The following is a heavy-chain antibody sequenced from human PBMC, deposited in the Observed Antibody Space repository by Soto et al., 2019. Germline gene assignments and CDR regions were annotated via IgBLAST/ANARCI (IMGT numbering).Heavy chain of an antibody. J-gene: IGHJ6*02. CDR2: ISGNGVST. D-gene: IGHD3-10*01. Sequence: EVQLLESGGGLVQPGGSLRLSCAASGFTFSSYAMSWVRQAPGKGLDWVATISGNGVSTYSADSVKGRFTISKDNSKNTLYLQMNGLSAEDTAVYYCANGTGTYGYSYYYGMDVWGQGTTVTVSS. CDR3: ANGTGTYGYSYYYGMDV. CDR1: GFTFSSYA. V-gene: IGHV3-23*01.